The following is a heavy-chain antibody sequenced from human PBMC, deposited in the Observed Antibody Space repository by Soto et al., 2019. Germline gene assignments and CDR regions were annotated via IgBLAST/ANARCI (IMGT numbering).Heavy chain of an antibody. CDR2: ISSSSSTI. CDR1: GFTFSSYS. J-gene: IGHJ5*02. Sequence: GGSLRLSCAASGFTFSSYSMNWVRQAPGKGLEWVSYISSSSSTIYYADSVKGRFTISRDNAKNPLYLQMNSLRDEDTAVYYCARGPFTIFGVVTLNWFDPWGQGTLVTVSS. D-gene: IGHD3-3*01. V-gene: IGHV3-48*02. CDR3: ARGPFTIFGVVTLNWFDP.